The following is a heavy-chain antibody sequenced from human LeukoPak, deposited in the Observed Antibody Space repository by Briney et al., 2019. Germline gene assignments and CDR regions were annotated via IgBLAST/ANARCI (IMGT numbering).Heavy chain of an antibody. V-gene: IGHV1-18*01. CDR3: ARDLLAPRPGWFAP. D-gene: IGHD6-6*01. Sequence: ASVKVSCKASGYTFTTYGINWVRLAPGQGFEWMGWISAYNANTNYAQKFQGRVTMTTDTSTSTAYMELRSLRSDDTAVYYCARDLLAPRPGWFAPWGQGTLVTVSS. CDR2: ISAYNANT. J-gene: IGHJ5*02. CDR1: GYTFTTYG.